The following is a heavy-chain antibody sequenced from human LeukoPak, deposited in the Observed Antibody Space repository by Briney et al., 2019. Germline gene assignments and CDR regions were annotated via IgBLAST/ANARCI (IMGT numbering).Heavy chain of an antibody. CDR2: ISSNGGST. Sequence: GGSLRLSCSASGFTFSSYAMHWVRQAPGKGLEYVSAISSNGGSTYYADSVKGRFTISRDNAKNTLYLQMSSLRAEDTAVYYCVKDPVPRFVVTAPGALWGQGTLVSVFS. CDR1: GFTFSSYA. V-gene: IGHV3-64D*06. CDR3: VKDPVPRFVVTAPGAL. J-gene: IGHJ4*02. D-gene: IGHD2-21*02.